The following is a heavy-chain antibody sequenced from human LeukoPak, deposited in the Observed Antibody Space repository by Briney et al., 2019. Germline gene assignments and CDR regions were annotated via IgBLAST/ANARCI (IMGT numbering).Heavy chain of an antibody. J-gene: IGHJ4*02. D-gene: IGHD3/OR15-3a*01. V-gene: IGHV3-23*01. CDR1: GFSFSSYC. Sequence: PGGSLRLSCAASGFSFSSYCMSWVRQAPGKGLEWVSAISGSGGSTYYADSVKGRFTISRDNAKNTLFLQMNSLRPEDTALYYSASDPYLANFWTVYPQYWGQGTLVTVPS. CDR3: ASDPYLANFWTVYPQY. CDR2: ISGSGGST.